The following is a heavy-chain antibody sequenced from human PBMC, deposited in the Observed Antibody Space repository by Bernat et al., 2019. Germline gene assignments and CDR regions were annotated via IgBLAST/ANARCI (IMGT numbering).Heavy chain of an antibody. CDR3: ARLGGDFVLVEPAEKHWYFDL. V-gene: IGHV1-3*01. J-gene: IGHJ2*01. CDR2: ITAGNGNT. D-gene: IGHD3-16*01. CDR1: GYIFSSYT. Sequence: QVQLVQSGAEVKKPGASVKVSCKASGYIFSSYTMHWVRQAPGQRPEWMGWITAGNGNTKYSQHFQDRVTITGDTSASIAYMELSSLKSEDTAVYYCARLGGDFVLVEPAEKHWYFDLWGRGTLVTVSS.